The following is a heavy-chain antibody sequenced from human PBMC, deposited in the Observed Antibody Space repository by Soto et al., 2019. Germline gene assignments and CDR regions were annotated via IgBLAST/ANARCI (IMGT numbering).Heavy chain of an antibody. Sequence: GSLRLSCTTSGFTFSRCDMNWVRQAPGKGLEWVSFISSSASYMYYADSVKGRFTISRDNSKKSLYLQMNSLRADDTAVYYCERECVDTVTSITIPFDYWGQGALVTVYS. CDR2: ISSSASYM. D-gene: IGHD5-12*01. CDR1: GFTFSRCD. V-gene: IGHV3-21*01. CDR3: ERECVDTVTSITIPFDY. J-gene: IGHJ4*02.